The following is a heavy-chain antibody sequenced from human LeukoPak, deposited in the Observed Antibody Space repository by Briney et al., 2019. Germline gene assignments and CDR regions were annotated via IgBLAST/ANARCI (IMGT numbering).Heavy chain of an antibody. CDR1: GFTLSNYS. J-gene: IGHJ4*02. CDR2: ISSSSSYI. CDR3: ARVYGSESGIDY. V-gene: IGHV3-21*06. Sequence: PGGSLKLSCAASGFTLSNYSMNWVRQAPWKGLEWVSSISSSSSYIYYAESLKGRFTISRDNAQNSLYLQMNRLRAEDTAVYYCARVYGSESGIDYWGQGTLVTVSS. D-gene: IGHD3-10*01.